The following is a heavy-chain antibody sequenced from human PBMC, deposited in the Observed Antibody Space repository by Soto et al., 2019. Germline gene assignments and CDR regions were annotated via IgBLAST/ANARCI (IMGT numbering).Heavy chain of an antibody. CDR3: ARGASATRVVPAAITSPFDY. CDR1: GATFSSYA. V-gene: IGHV1-69*06. J-gene: IGHJ4*02. Sequence: SVKVSCKASGATFSSYAISWVRQAPGQGLEWMGGIIPIFGTANYAQKFQGRVTITADKSTSTAYMELSSLRSEDTAVYYCARGASATRVVPAAITSPFDYWGQGTLVTVSS. D-gene: IGHD2-2*02. CDR2: IIPIFGTA.